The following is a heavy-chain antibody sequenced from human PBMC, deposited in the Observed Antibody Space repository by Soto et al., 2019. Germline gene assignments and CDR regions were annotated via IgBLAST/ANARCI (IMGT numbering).Heavy chain of an antibody. CDR1: GGTFSSYA. D-gene: IGHD3-22*01. Sequence: SVKVSCKASGGTFSSYAISWVRQAPGQGLEWMGGIIPIFGTASYAQKFQGRVTITADESTSTAYMELSSLRSEDTAVYYCARDKRAYYDSSGSSIDYWGQGTLVTVSS. CDR3: ARDKRAYYDSSGSSIDY. CDR2: IIPIFGTA. J-gene: IGHJ4*02. V-gene: IGHV1-69*13.